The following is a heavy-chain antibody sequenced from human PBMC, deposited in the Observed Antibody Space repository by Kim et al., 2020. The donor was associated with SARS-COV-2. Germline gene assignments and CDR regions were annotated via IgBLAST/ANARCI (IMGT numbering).Heavy chain of an antibody. D-gene: IGHD1-26*01. J-gene: IGHJ4*02. V-gene: IGHV3-33*01. Sequence: YYADSVKGRFTISRDNSKNTLYLQMNSLRAEDTAVYYCARDSKIVGAIDYWGQGTLVTVSS. CDR3: ARDSKIVGAIDY.